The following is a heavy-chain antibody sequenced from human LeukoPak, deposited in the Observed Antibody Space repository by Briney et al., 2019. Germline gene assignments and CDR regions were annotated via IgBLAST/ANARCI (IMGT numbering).Heavy chain of an antibody. CDR2: IYYSGTT. CDR3: ARFRPYDLWSGSYGYRNQLPPRA. CDR1: GGSISSYC. J-gene: IGHJ4*02. D-gene: IGHD3-3*01. Sequence: SETLSLTCTVSGGSISSYCWSWIRQPAGKGLECIAYIYYSGTTYYNPSLKSRVPISVDTSKNQFSLKLSSVTAADTAVYYCARFRPYDLWSGSYGYRNQLPPRAWGQGTLVTVSS. V-gene: IGHV4-59*08.